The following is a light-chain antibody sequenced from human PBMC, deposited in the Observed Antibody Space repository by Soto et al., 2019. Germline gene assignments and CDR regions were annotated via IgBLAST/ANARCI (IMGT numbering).Light chain of an antibody. CDR2: AAS. CDR1: QSISSY. V-gene: IGKV1-39*01. CDR3: QQSYTSRIT. Sequence: DIQMTQSPSSLSASVGDRVTITCRASQSISSYLIWYQQKPGKAPKLLIFAASSLQSGVPSRFSGSGSGTDFTLTVSNLQPEDFATYYCQQSYTSRITFGLGTRLDMK. J-gene: IGKJ5*01.